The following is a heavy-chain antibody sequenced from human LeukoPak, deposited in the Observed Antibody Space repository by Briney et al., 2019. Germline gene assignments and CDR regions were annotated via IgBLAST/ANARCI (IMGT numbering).Heavy chain of an antibody. Sequence: PSETLSLTCTVSGDSISSGDYYWSWIRQPAGKGLEWIGRISSSGSTNYNPSLKSRVTISVDTSKNQFSLKLSSVTAADTAVYYRARAILSGYPDSWGQGTLVIVFS. V-gene: IGHV4-61*02. D-gene: IGHD3-3*01. J-gene: IGHJ4*02. CDR3: ARAILSGYPDS. CDR2: ISSSGST. CDR1: GDSISSGDYY.